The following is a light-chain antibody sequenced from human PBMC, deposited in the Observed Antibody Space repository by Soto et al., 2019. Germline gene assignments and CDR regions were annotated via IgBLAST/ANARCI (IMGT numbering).Light chain of an antibody. J-gene: IGLJ3*02. V-gene: IGLV2-14*03. CDR2: RVI. CDR3: GSYTSATTWV. CDR1: SSDIGRYDY. Sequence: QSALTQPASVSGSPGQSITISCTGTSSDIGRYDYVSWYQQLPGKAPKLIIYRVINRPSGVSDRFSGSTSGNSASLSISGLQPEDEAGYFCGSYTSATTWVFGGGTKLTVL.